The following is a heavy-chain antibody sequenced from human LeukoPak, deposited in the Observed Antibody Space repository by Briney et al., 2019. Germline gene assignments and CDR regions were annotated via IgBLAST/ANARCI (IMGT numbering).Heavy chain of an antibody. V-gene: IGHV3-21*01. CDR1: GFTFSSYS. D-gene: IGHD3/OR15-3a*01. Sequence: GGSLRLSCAASGFTFSSYSMNWVRQAPGKGLEWGSSISSSSSYIYYADSVKGRFTISRDNAKNSLYLQMNSLRAEDTAVYYCVRVGMRSDFWTGYDSWGQGTLVTVSP. CDR2: ISSSSSYI. CDR3: VRVGMRSDFWTGYDS. J-gene: IGHJ5*02.